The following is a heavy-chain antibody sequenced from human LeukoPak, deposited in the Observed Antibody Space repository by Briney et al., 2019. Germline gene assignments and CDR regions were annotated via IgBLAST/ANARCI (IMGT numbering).Heavy chain of an antibody. D-gene: IGHD2-15*01. J-gene: IGHJ4*02. CDR1: GFTFSSYG. CDR2: ASSDEVNQ. CDR3: AAFIATKLDN. Sequence: GGSLRLSCAASGFTFSSYGMHWVRQAPGKGLEWVAVASSDEVNQNYAYSVKGRFLISRDNSKDTLHLQMNNLRTEDTAVHHCAAFIATKLDNWGQGILVTVSS. V-gene: IGHV3-30*02.